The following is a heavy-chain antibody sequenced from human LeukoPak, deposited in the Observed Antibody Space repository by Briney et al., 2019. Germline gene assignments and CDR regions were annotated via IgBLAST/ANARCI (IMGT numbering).Heavy chain of an antibody. CDR3: ARVSSWFPRYFDL. D-gene: IGHD6-13*01. Sequence: PSETLSLTCAVYGGSFSGYYWSWIRQPPGKGLEWIGEINHSGSTNYNPSLKSRVTISVDTSKNQFSLKLSSVTAADTAVYYCARVSSWFPRYFDLWGRGTLVTVSS. V-gene: IGHV4-34*01. CDR2: INHSGST. CDR1: GGSFSGYY. J-gene: IGHJ2*01.